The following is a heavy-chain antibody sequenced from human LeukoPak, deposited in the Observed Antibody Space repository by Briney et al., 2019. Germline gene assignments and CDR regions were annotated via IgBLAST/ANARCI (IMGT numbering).Heavy chain of an antibody. CDR1: GFTSSNYW. CDR2: INQDGNND. CDR3: ANQRGGF. D-gene: IGHD3-10*01. Sequence: GRSLRLSRAASGFTSSNYWMTCVRHAPGKGLEWVAEINQDGNNDYYMDSVKARFTISRDNAKNSLSLQMNSLRAEDTAVYYCANQRGGFWGQGTLVTVSS. J-gene: IGHJ4*02. V-gene: IGHV3-7*01.